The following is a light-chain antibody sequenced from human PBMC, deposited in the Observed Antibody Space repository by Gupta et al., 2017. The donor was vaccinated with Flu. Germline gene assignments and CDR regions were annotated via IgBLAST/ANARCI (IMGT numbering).Light chain of an antibody. J-gene: IGKJ1*01. CDR2: WAS. V-gene: IGKV4-1*01. CDR1: QSVFYNSNNKNY. Sequence: DIVLTQSPDSLAVSLGERATIKCKSRQSVFYNSNNKNYLAWYQQKPGQAPKLLIYWASTRASGVPDRFSGRGSRTDFTLTISTLQAEDVALYYCQQAHCTPWTFGQGTKVEIK. CDR3: QQAHCTPWT.